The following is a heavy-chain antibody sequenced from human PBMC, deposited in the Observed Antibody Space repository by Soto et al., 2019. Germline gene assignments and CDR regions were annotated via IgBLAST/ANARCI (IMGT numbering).Heavy chain of an antibody. CDR2: INSDGSST. Sequence: EVQLVESGGGLVQPGGSLRLSCAASGLTFSSYWMHWVRQAPGKGLVWVSRINSDGSSTSYADSVKGRFTISRDNAKNTLELQMNSPGADGTAVYYWSLSHTVTTDYWGQGTLVTVSS. D-gene: IGHD1-1*01. J-gene: IGHJ4*02. CDR3: SLSHTVTTDY. CDR1: GLTFSSYW. V-gene: IGHV3-74*01.